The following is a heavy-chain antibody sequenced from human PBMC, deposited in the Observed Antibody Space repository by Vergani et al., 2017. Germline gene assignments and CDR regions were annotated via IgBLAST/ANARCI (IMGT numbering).Heavy chain of an antibody. V-gene: IGHV3-30-3*01. D-gene: IGHD3-22*01. CDR3: ARGLTLVVITASDAFDI. CDR2: ISYDGSNK. J-gene: IGHJ3*02. CDR1: GFTFSSYA. Sequence: QVQLVESGGGVVQPGRSLRLSCAASGFTFSSYAMHWVRQAPGKGLEWVAVISYDGSNKYYADSVKGRFTISRDNPKNTLYLQMNSLRAEDTAVYYCARGLTLVVITASDAFDIWGQGTMVTVSS.